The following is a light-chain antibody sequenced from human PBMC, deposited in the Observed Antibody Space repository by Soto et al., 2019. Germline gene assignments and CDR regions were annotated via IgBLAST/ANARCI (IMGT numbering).Light chain of an antibody. Sequence: QSALTQPPSASGSPGQSVTISCTGTSSDVGGYNYVSWYQQHPGKAPKLMIYEVSKRPSGVPDRFSGSKSGNTASLTVSGLQAEDEADYYCAAWDDSLSLVFGGGTKLTVL. CDR1: SSDVGGYNY. V-gene: IGLV2-8*01. CDR3: AAWDDSLSLV. J-gene: IGLJ2*01. CDR2: EVS.